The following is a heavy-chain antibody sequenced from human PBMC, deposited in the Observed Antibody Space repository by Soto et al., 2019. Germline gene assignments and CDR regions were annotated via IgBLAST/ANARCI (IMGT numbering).Heavy chain of an antibody. CDR1: GGSINTFY. CDR3: AREGSYSAYNFAHGIQLWSFDF. J-gene: IGHJ4*02. CDR2: IFSSGST. V-gene: IGHV4-4*07. D-gene: IGHD5-12*01. Sequence: SETLSLTCTVSGGSINTFYWSWVRQPAGKGLEWIGRIFSSGSTSFNPSLESRVAMSVDTSKNHFSLNLSSVTAADMAVYYCAREGSYSAYNFAHGIQLWSFDFWGQGALVTVPS.